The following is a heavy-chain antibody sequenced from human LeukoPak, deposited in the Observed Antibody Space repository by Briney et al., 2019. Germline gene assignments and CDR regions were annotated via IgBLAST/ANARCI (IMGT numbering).Heavy chain of an antibody. CDR1: GFTVSGSY. CDR2: IYTSGGT. J-gene: IGHJ4*02. Sequence: GGSLRLSCAGSGFTVSGSYLSWVRQPPGKGLEWVSIIYTSGGTYYADSVKGRFTISRDNSKNTLYLQMNSLRAEDTAVYYCARGGGNTRLDYWGQGTLVTVSS. CDR3: ARGGGNTRLDY. D-gene: IGHD3-10*01. V-gene: IGHV3-53*01.